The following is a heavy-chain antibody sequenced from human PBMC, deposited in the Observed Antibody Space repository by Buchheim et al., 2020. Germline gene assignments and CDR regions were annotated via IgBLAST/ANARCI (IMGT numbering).Heavy chain of an antibody. J-gene: IGHJ4*02. CDR2: LSGTGGST. CDR1: GFTFSSYA. V-gene: IGHV3-23*01. Sequence: EVQLLESGGGLVQPGGSLRLSCAASGFTFSSYAMSWVRQAPGKGLEWVSTLSGTGGSTYYADSVKGRVTISRDNSKNTLYLHMNSLRAEDTAVYYCAKMEGGLTVTMCPDYWGQGTL. D-gene: IGHD4-17*01. CDR3: AKMEGGLTVTMCPDY.